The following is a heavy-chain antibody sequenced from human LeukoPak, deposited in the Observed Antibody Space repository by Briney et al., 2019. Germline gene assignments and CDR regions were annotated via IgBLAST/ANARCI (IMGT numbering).Heavy chain of an antibody. CDR2: ISAYNGNT. D-gene: IGHD6-13*01. Sequence: GASVKVSCKASGYTFTSYGISWVRQAPGQGLEWMGWISAYNGNTNYAQKFQGRVTITADKSTSTAYMELSSLRSEDTAVYYCARGDSSSKTSGIPHYWGQGTLVTVSS. CDR1: GYTFTSYG. V-gene: IGHV1-18*01. J-gene: IGHJ4*02. CDR3: ARGDSSSKTSGIPHY.